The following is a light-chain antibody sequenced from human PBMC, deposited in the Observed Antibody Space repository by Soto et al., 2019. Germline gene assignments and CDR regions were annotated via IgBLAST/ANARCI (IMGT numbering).Light chain of an antibody. CDR3: QSYDTSLSASYV. J-gene: IGLJ1*01. CDR1: SSNIGAGYE. CDR2: GNT. Sequence: QSVLTQPPSASGAPGQRVTISCTGSSSNIGAGYEVHWYQHLPGNAPKLLIYGNTNRPSGVPDRFSGSKSGTSASLAITGLQAEDEADYYCQSYDTSLSASYVFGGGTKVTV. V-gene: IGLV1-40*01.